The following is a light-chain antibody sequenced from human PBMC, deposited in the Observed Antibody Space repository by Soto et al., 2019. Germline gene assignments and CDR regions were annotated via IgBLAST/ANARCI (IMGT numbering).Light chain of an antibody. V-gene: IGKV1-33*01. CDR1: QDISNY. CDR3: QQYDNLPLT. CDR2: DAS. Sequence: DIQMTQSPSSLSASVGDRVTITCQACQDISNYLNWYQQKPGKAPKLLIYDASNLETGVPSRFSGSGSGTYFTFTISSLQPEDIATYYCQQYDNLPLTFGPGTKVDVK. J-gene: IGKJ3*01.